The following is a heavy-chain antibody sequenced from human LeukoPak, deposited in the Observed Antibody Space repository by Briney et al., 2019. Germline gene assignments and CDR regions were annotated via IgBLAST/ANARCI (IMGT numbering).Heavy chain of an antibody. CDR2: IYSGGST. CDR3: ARGHSSGWYVWDY. J-gene: IGHJ4*02. V-gene: IGHV3-66*01. Sequence: GGSLRLSCAASGFTVSSNYMSWVRQAPGKGLEWVSVIYSGGSTYYADSVKGRFTISRDNSKNTLYLQMNSLRAEDTAVYYCARGHSSGWYVWDYWGQGTLVTVSS. D-gene: IGHD6-19*01. CDR1: GFTVSSNY.